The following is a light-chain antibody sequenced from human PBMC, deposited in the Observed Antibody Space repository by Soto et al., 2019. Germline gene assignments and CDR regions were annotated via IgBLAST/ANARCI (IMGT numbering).Light chain of an antibody. Sequence: QPVLTQSPSASASLGASVKLTCTLSSGHSNYAIAWHQQQSEPGPRYLMKLNSDGSHSKGDGIPDRFSGSSSGAERDLTISRLQSEDEAYYYCQTWGSGIVVFGGGTKLTVL. CDR2: LNSDGSH. CDR1: SGHSNYA. J-gene: IGLJ2*01. V-gene: IGLV4-69*01. CDR3: QTWGSGIVV.